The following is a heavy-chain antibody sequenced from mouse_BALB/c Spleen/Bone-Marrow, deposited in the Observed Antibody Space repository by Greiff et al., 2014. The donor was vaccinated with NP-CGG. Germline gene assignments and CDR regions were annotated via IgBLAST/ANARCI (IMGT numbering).Heavy chain of an antibody. Sequence: QVQLQQSGAEVVRPGTSVKVSYKASGYAFTNYLIGWIKQRPGQGLEWIGLINPGSGGTNYNEKFKGKATLTADKSSSTAYMQLSSLTSDDSAVYFCARVLGRPFWGQGTLVTVSA. CDR3: ARVLGRPF. V-gene: IGHV1-54*01. D-gene: IGHD4-1*01. CDR2: INPGSGGT. CDR1: GYAFTNYL. J-gene: IGHJ3*01.